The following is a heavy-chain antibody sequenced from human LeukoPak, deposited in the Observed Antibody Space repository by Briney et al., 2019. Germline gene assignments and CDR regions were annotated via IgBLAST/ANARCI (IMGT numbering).Heavy chain of an antibody. V-gene: IGHV3-23*01. D-gene: IGHD5-18*01. Sequence: GGSLRLSCAASGFTFSSYAMSWVRQAPGKGLEWVSAISGSGGSTYYADSVKGRFTISRDNSKNTLYLQMSSLRAEDTAVYYCAKDLGYSYGALDYWGQGTLVTVSS. J-gene: IGHJ4*02. CDR2: ISGSGGST. CDR1: GFTFSSYA. CDR3: AKDLGYSYGALDY.